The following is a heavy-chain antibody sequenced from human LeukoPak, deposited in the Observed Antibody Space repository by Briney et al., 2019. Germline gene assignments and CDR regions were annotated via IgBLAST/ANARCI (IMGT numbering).Heavy chain of an antibody. Sequence: SETLSLTCTVSGYSISSGYYWGWIRQPPGKGLEWIGSIYHSGSTYYNPSLKSRVTISVDTSKNQFSLKLSSVTAADTAVYYCARLLVGTLYYFDYWGQGTLVTVSS. CDR3: ARLLVGTLYYFDY. J-gene: IGHJ4*02. CDR2: IYHSGST. CDR1: GYSISSGYY. D-gene: IGHD2-21*02. V-gene: IGHV4-38-2*02.